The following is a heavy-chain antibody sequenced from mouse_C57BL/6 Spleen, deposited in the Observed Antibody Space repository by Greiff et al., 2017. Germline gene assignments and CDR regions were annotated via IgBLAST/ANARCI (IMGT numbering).Heavy chain of an antibody. CDR1: GYAFRSSW. V-gene: IGHV1-82*01. CDR2: IYPGDGVT. CDR3: ARFYYDYDGFDY. Sequence: QVQLKQSGPELVKPGASVKISCKASGYAFRSSWMNWVKQRPGKGLEWIGRIYPGDGVTNYNGKFKGKATLTADKSSSTAYMQLSSLTSEESAVYFCARFYYDYDGFDYWGQGTTLTVSS. J-gene: IGHJ2*01. D-gene: IGHD2-4*01.